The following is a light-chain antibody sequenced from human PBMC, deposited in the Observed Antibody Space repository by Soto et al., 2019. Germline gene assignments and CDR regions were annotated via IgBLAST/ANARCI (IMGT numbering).Light chain of an antibody. CDR3: SSYTSSSILGV. Sequence: QSVLTQPASVSGSPGQSITISCTGTSSDVGGYNYVSWYQQHPGKAPKLMIYEVGNRPSGVSNRFSGSKSGNTASLTISGLQAEDEADYYCSSYTSSSILGVFGTGTKVTVL. J-gene: IGLJ1*01. CDR1: SSDVGGYNY. V-gene: IGLV2-14*01. CDR2: EVG.